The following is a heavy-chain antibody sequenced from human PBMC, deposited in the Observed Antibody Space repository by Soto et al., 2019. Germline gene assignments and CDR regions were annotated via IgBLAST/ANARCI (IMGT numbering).Heavy chain of an antibody. V-gene: IGHV3-48*01. CDR2: ISSGSNTI. CDR3: ARDGYCSNTSCYVEAIDI. Sequence: EVQLVESGGGLVQPGGSLRVSCAASGLTFSSYSMNWVRQAPGKGLEWVSYISSGSNTIYYADSVKGRFTISRGKAKNSLYLQMNRLRAEDTAVYYCARDGYCSNTSCYVEAIDIWGQGTMVTVSP. J-gene: IGHJ3*02. D-gene: IGHD2-2*03. CDR1: GLTFSSYS.